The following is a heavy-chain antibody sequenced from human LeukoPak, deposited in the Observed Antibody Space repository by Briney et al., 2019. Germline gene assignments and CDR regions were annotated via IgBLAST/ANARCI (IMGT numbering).Heavy chain of an antibody. CDR1: GVSISSSNW. Sequence: SETLSLTCAVSGVSISSSNWWSWVRQPPGKGLEWIGEIYHSGGTNYNPSLKSRVTISVDTSKNQFSLKQSSVTDADTAVYYCARYQGAHFDYWGQGTLVTVSS. J-gene: IGHJ4*02. CDR2: IYHSGGT. V-gene: IGHV4-4*02. D-gene: IGHD1-26*01. CDR3: ARYQGAHFDY.